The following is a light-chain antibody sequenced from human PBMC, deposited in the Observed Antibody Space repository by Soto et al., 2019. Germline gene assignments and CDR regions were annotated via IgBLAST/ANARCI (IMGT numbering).Light chain of an antibody. J-gene: IGKJ3*01. CDR2: DAS. CDR1: QSISSW. Sequence: DILMTQSPSTLSASVGDRVTITCRASQSISSWLAWYQQKPGKAPKLLIYDASSLESGVPSRFSGSGSGTEFTLTISSLQPDDFATYYCQQYNSYITFGPGTKVDIK. V-gene: IGKV1-5*01. CDR3: QQYNSYIT.